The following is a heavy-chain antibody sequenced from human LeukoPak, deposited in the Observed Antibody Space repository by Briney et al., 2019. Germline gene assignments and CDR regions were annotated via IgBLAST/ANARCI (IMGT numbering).Heavy chain of an antibody. CDR1: GCTVSSNH. D-gene: IGHD3-10*01. Sequence: GGSLRPSCAASGCTVSSNHWSCVRQAPGKGLEWVSAIYSSGSTYYAASAKGRFTIYRDNSKNTLYLQMNSLRAEDTAVYYCGSRSLWYGEDYWGQGTVITVSS. J-gene: IGHJ4*02. V-gene: IGHV3-53*01. CDR2: IYSSGST. CDR3: GSRSLWYGEDY.